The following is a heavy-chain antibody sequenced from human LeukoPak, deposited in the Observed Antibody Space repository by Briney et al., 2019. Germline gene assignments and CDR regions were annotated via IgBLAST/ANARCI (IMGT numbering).Heavy chain of an antibody. J-gene: IGHJ6*02. CDR2: INHNGNVN. D-gene: IGHD5-12*01. CDR1: GFTVSSYW. Sequence: GGSLSLSCAASGFTVSSYWMNWARQAPGQGLERVASINHNGNVNYYVDSVKGRFTISRDNAKNSLYLQMSNLRAEDTAVYFCARGGGLDVWGQGATVTVSS. V-gene: IGHV3-7*03. CDR3: ARGGGLDV.